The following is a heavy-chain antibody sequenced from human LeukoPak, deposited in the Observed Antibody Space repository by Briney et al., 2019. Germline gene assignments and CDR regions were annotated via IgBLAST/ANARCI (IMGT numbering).Heavy chain of an antibody. J-gene: IGHJ4*02. CDR1: GFTFSSYA. V-gene: IGHV3-23*01. D-gene: IGHD2-15*01. Sequence: GGSLRLSCAASGFTFSSYAMSWVRQAPGKGLEWVSAISGSGGSTYYADSVKGRFTISRDNSKNTLYLQMSSLRAEDTAVYYCAKDDWWMGYCSGGSCYPLGYWGQGTLVTVSS. CDR3: AKDDWWMGYCSGGSCYPLGY. CDR2: ISGSGGST.